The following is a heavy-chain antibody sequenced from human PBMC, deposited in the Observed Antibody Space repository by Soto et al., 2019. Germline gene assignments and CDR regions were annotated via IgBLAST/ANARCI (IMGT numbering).Heavy chain of an antibody. Sequence: GGSLRLSCAASGFTFSSYVMSWVRQVPGKGLYWVSAISGTGGSTYYADSVKGRFTISRDNSKNTLYLQMNGLRVEDTAVYYCAKDRAYYYDSSEPFEYWGQGTLVTAPQ. CDR1: GFTFSSYV. D-gene: IGHD3-22*01. J-gene: IGHJ4*02. CDR3: AKDRAYYYDSSEPFEY. V-gene: IGHV3-23*01. CDR2: ISGTGGST.